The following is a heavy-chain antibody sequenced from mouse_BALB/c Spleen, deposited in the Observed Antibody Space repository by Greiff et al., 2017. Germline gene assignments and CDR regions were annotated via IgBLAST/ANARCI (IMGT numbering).Heavy chain of an antibody. Sequence: QLQQSGAELARPGASVKLSCKASGYTFTSYWMQWVKQRPGQGLEWIGAIYPGDGDTRYTQKFKGKATLTADKSSSTAYMQLSSLASEDSAVYYCASGDYDGFAYWGQGTLVTVSA. CDR1: GYTFTSYW. J-gene: IGHJ3*01. CDR2: IYPGDGDT. V-gene: IGHV1-87*01. CDR3: ASGDYDGFAY. D-gene: IGHD2-4*01.